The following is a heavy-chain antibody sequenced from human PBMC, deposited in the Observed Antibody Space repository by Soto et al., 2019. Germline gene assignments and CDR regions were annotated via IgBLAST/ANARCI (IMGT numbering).Heavy chain of an antibody. CDR3: ERPFTTGTTSYYYYCYGMDV. CDR1: GGTFSSYA. V-gene: IGHV1-69*01. D-gene: IGHD1-1*01. CDR2: IIPIFGTA. Sequence: QVQLVQSGAEVKKPGSSVKVSCKASGGTFSSYAISWVRQAPGQGLEWMGGIIPIFGTANYAQKFQGRVTITADESTSTAHMELSSLRSEDTGVYSCERPFTTGTTSYYYYCYGMDVWGQGTTVTVSS. J-gene: IGHJ6*02.